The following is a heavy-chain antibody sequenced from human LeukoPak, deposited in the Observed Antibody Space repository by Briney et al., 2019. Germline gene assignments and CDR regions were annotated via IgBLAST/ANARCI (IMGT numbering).Heavy chain of an antibody. CDR3: ARVLGDYFDL. Sequence: SETLSLTCTVSGGSISGNNYYWGWIRQPPGKGLEWIGSIYYSGSTYYNPSLKSRVTISVDTSKNQFSLKLSSVTAADTAVYYCARVLGDYFDLWGRGTLVTVSS. CDR2: IYYSGST. V-gene: IGHV4-39*01. D-gene: IGHD4-17*01. J-gene: IGHJ2*01. CDR1: GGSISGNNYY.